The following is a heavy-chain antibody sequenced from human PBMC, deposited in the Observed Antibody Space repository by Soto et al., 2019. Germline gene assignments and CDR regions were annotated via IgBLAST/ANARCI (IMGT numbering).Heavy chain of an antibody. CDR2: IIPIFGTA. CDR3: ARFEYSSSVYYYYGMDV. CDR1: GGALSSYA. D-gene: IGHD6-6*01. J-gene: IGHJ6*02. V-gene: IGHV1-69*13. Sequence: SVKVSCKASGGALSSYAISWVRQAPGQGLEWMGGIIPIFGTANYAQKFQGRVTITADESTSTAYMELSSLRSEDTAVYYCARFEYSSSVYYYYGMDVWGQGTTVTVSS.